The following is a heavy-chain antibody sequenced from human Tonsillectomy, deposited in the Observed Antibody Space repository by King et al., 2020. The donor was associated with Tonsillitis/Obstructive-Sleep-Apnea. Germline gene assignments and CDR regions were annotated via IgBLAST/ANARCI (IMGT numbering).Heavy chain of an antibody. D-gene: IGHD3-3*01. CDR1: GGSISSGDYY. CDR3: ARIRSGYAGYAFDI. J-gene: IGHJ3*02. Sequence: VQLQESGPGLVKPSQTLSLTCTVSGGSISSGDYYWSWIRQHPGEGLEWIGYIYYSGRTFYNPSLKSLVTISADTSKNKFSLKLSSVTAADTAVYYCARIRSGYAGYAFDIWGQGTMVTVSS. CDR2: IYYSGRT. V-gene: IGHV4-31*01.